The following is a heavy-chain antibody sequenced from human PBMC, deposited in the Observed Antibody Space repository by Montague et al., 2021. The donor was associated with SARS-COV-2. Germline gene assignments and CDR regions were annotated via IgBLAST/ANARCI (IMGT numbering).Heavy chain of an antibody. D-gene: IGHD3-3*01. J-gene: IGHJ6*02. V-gene: IGHV4-34*01. Sequence: SETLSLTCDVNGTSFTDHYWTWLRQSPGGGLEWIAEIHHGGDTNYNPSLRIRVTISIDTSKPQSSLRLYSMTAADTAVYYCARGVRVANRPDRFSYSLDVWGRGTAVIVTS. CDR2: IHHGGDT. CDR3: ARGVRVANRPDRFSYSLDV. CDR1: GTSFTDHY.